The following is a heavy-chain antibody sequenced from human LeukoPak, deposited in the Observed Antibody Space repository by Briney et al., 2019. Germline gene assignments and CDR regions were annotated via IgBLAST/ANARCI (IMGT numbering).Heavy chain of an antibody. Sequence: GASVTVSCKASGYTFTSYYMHWVRQAPGQGLEWMGIINPSGGSTSYAQKFQGRVTMTRDMSTSTVYMELSSLRSEDTAVYYCAREDPTNKLDYWGQGTLVTVSS. J-gene: IGHJ4*02. CDR2: INPSGGST. CDR3: AREDPTNKLDY. D-gene: IGHD1/OR15-1a*01. CDR1: GYTFTSYY. V-gene: IGHV1-46*01.